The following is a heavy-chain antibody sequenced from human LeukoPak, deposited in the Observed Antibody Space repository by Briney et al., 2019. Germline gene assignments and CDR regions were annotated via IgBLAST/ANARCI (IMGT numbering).Heavy chain of an antibody. CDR1: GFTFSSYG. CDR2: IRSKADSYTT. Sequence: GGSLRLSCAASGFTFSSYGMHWVRRASGKGLEWLGRIRSKADSYTTAYAASVKGRFIVSRDDSKNTAYLQMNSLKTEDTAVYYCRAAADLNDYWGQGTLVTVSS. V-gene: IGHV3-73*01. CDR3: RAAADLNDY. D-gene: IGHD6-13*01. J-gene: IGHJ4*02.